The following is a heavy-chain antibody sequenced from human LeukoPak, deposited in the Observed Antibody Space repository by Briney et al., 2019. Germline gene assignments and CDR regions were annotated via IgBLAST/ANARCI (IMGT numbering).Heavy chain of an antibody. V-gene: IGHV3-23*01. Sequence: GGSLRLSCAASGITFSNYAMSWVRQAPGKGLEWVSGISGSGGRTYYADSVKGRFTISRDNAKNTLYLQMNSLRAEDTAVYYCARDRIVVVPRWGGYYYYGMDVWGQGTTVTVSS. CDR1: GITFSNYA. J-gene: IGHJ6*02. D-gene: IGHD2-2*01. CDR2: ISGSGGRT. CDR3: ARDRIVVVPRWGGYYYYGMDV.